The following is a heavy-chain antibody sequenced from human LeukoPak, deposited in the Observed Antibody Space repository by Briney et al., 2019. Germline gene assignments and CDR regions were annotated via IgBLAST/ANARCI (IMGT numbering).Heavy chain of an antibody. CDR2: IYCDDDK. J-gene: IGHJ4*02. V-gene: IGHV2-5*02. CDR1: GFSLSTSGVG. Sequence: SGPTLVKPTQTLTLTCTFSGFSLSTSGVGVGWIRQPPGKALQWLALIYCDDDKRYSPSLKSRLTITKDTSKNPVVLTMTNMDPVDTATYYCAHRLDGFDYWGQGTLVTVSS. CDR3: AHRLDGFDY.